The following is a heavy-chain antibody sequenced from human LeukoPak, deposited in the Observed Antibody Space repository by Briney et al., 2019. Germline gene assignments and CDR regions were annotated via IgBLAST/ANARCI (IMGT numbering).Heavy chain of an antibody. Sequence: PSETLSLTCSVFGGSISSSYWNWIRQSPGKGLEWLGYIYNSGGTDYNPSLEGRVTLSIDTSKNQFSLRLTSVTAADTAVYYCARDSMYATNYFDPWGQGTLVTVSS. CDR2: IYNSGGT. J-gene: IGHJ5*02. D-gene: IGHD2-8*01. CDR3: ARDSMYATNYFDP. CDR1: GGSISSSY. V-gene: IGHV4-59*01.